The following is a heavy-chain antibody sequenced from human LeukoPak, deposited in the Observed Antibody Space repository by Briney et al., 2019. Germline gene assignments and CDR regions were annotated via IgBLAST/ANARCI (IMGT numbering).Heavy chain of an antibody. D-gene: IGHD4-23*01. Sequence: GRSLRLSCAASGFTFSSYAMHWVRQAPGKGLEWVAVISYDGSNKYYADSVKGRFTISRDNSKNTLYLQMNSLRAEDTAVYYCXRXYGGNSGPGGWGQGTLVTVSS. CDR1: GFTFSSYA. CDR2: ISYDGSNK. V-gene: IGHV3-30-3*01. J-gene: IGHJ4*02. CDR3: XRXYGGNSGPGG.